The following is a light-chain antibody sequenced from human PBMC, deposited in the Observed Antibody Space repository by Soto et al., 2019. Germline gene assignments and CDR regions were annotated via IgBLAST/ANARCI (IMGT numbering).Light chain of an antibody. CDR1: QSISSY. CDR3: QQSYSTAWT. CDR2: DAS. V-gene: IGKV1-39*01. Sequence: DIQMTQSPSSLSASVGDRVTITCRASQSISSYLNWYQQKPGKVPKLLIYDASSLQSGVPSRFSGSGSGTDFTLTISSLQPEDSATYYCQQSYSTAWTFGQGTKVEIK. J-gene: IGKJ1*01.